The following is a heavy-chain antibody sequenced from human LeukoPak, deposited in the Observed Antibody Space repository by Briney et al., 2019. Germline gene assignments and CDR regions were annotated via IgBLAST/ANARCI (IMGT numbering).Heavy chain of an antibody. CDR1: GGSISSSSYY. D-gene: IGHD6-13*01. J-gene: IGHJ5*02. V-gene: IGHV4-39*01. CDR3: ARPQYGRFAAAGPGGWFDP. CDR2: IYYSGST. Sequence: SETLSLTCTVSGGSISSSSYYWGWIRQPPGKGLEWIGSIYYSGSTYYNPSPKSRVTISVDTSKNQFSLKLSSVTAADTAVYYCARPQYGRFAAAGPGGWFDPWGQGTLVTVSS.